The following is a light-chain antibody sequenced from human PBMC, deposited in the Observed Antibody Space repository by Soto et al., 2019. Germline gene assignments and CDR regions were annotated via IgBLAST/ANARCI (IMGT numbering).Light chain of an antibody. J-gene: IGKJ1*01. Sequence: EIFMTQSPSSLSVYPGEVATLSFRASQNIDNKLVWYQQKPGQVPRLLIYDASTRATGIPARFSGSGSGTEFTLTISSLQSEDFAFYYCQQFHYWWTFGQGTKVDIK. CDR3: QQFHYWWT. CDR1: QNIDNK. V-gene: IGKV3-15*01. CDR2: DAS.